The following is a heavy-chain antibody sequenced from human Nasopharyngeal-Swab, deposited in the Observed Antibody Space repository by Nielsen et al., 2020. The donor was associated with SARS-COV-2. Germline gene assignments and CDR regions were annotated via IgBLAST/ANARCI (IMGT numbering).Heavy chain of an antibody. CDR1: GGSISSYY. Sequence: SETLSLTCTVSGGSISSYYWSWIRQPPGNGLEWNGYIYYSGSTNYNTSLKSRVTISVDTSKNQFSLKLSSVTAADTAVYYCARILTIFGVVASYYFDYWGQGTLVTVSS. J-gene: IGHJ4*02. D-gene: IGHD3-3*01. V-gene: IGHV4-59*01. CDR2: IYYSGST. CDR3: ARILTIFGVVASYYFDY.